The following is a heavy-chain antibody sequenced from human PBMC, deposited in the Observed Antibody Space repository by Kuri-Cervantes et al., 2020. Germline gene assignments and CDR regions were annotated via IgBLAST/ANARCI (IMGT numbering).Heavy chain of an antibody. CDR1: GYTFSSYA. Sequence: GESLKISGAASGYTFSSYAMSWVRQVPGKGLEWVSAISGSGGSTYYAAAVKGRFTISRDNSRNTLYLQLNSLRAEDTAVYYCARDYCSSTSCPYGSGSTLDYWGQGTLVTVSS. CDR2: ISGSGGST. CDR3: ARDYCSSTSCPYGSGSTLDY. D-gene: IGHD2-2*01. J-gene: IGHJ4*02. V-gene: IGHV3-23*01.